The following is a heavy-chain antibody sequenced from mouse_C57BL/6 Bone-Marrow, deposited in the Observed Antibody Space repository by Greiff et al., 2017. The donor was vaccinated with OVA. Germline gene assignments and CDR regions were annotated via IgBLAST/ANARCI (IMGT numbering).Heavy chain of an antibody. Sequence: EVKLEESGPGLVKPSQSLSLTCSVTGYSITSGYYWNWIRQFPGNKLEWMGYISYDGSNNYNQYIKNRIYITRDTSKNQFFLKLNSVTTEDTATYYFARVRSSSYYYAMDYWGQGTSVTVSS. V-gene: IGHV3-6*01. CDR1: GYSITSGYY. D-gene: IGHD1-1*01. J-gene: IGHJ4*01. CDR3: ARVRSSSYYYAMDY. CDR2: ISYDGSN.